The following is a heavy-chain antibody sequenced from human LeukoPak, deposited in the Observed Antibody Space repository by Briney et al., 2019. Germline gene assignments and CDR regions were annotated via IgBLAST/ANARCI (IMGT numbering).Heavy chain of an antibody. D-gene: IGHD3-10*01. V-gene: IGHV3-21*01. CDR1: GFTFSSYS. J-gene: IGHJ6*02. Sequence: GGSLRLSCAASGFTFSSYSMNWVRQAPGKGLEWGSSISSSSSYIYYADSVKGRFTISRDNAKNSLSLQLHSLRAEDTAVYYCARGVLWSGAVWGQGTTVTVSS. CDR2: ISSSSSYI. CDR3: ARGVLWSGAV.